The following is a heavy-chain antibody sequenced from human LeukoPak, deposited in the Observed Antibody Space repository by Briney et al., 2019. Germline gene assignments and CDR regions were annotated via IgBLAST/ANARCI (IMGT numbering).Heavy chain of an antibody. V-gene: IGHV1-2*02. CDR1: GYIFTTYF. CDR3: ARDGTSDGWFDP. D-gene: IGHD2-2*01. Sequence: GASVKVSCKASGYIFTTYFIHWVRQAPGQGLEWMGWINPNNGDTNYVQKFQGRVTMTRDTSTSTVYMELSSLRSEDTAVYYCARDGTSDGWFDPWGQGTLVTVSS. CDR2: INPNNGDT. J-gene: IGHJ5*02.